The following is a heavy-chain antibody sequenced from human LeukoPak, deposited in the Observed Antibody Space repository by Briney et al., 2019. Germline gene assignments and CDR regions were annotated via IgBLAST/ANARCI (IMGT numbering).Heavy chain of an antibody. J-gene: IGHJ4*02. V-gene: IGHV3-23*01. CDR1: GFTFSDYA. CDR3: AKGGQTDNFWRFAY. CDR2: ISGSGGST. D-gene: IGHD3-3*01. Sequence: GESLRLSCVASGFTFSDYAMGWVRQAPGKGLEWVSSISGSGGSTYYADSVKGRTTISRDNSKNTLFLQVNSLRAEDTAIYYCAKGGQTDNFWRFAYWGQGTLVTVSS.